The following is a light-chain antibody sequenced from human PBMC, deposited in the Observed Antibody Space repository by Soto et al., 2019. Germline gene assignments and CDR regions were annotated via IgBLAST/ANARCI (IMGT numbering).Light chain of an antibody. Sequence: EIVMTQSPATMSVSPEERATLSCRTSQSINSNLAWYPQKPGQAPRLLIHGAFTRATGIPARFSSSGSETEFTLTISSLQSEDFAVYYCQQYNNWPLTFGGGTKVEIK. CDR1: QSINSN. CDR3: QQYNNWPLT. V-gene: IGKV3-15*01. J-gene: IGKJ4*02. CDR2: GAF.